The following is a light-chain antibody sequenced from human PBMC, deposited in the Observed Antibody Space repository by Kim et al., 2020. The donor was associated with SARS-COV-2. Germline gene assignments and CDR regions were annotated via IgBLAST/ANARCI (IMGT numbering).Light chain of an antibody. CDR2: GKN. CDR3: NSLDSSGKHLYV. V-gene: IGLV3-19*01. CDR1: SLRSYY. Sequence: SSELTQDPAVSVALGQTVRITCQGDSLRSYYASWYQQKPGQAPVLVIYGKNNRPSGIPDRFSGSSSGNTASLTITGAQAEDEADYYCNSLDSSGKHLYVF. J-gene: IGLJ1*01.